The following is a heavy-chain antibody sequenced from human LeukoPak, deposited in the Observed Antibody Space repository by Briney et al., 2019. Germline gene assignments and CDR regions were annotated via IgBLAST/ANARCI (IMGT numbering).Heavy chain of an antibody. CDR1: GFTFSSYW. Sequence: PGGSLRLSCAASGFTFSSYWMHWVRQAPGKGLVWVSRINSDGSSTSYADSVKGRFTISRDNAKNTLYLQMNSLRAEDTAVYYCARVRKRDGYNPFDYWGQGTLVTVSS. J-gene: IGHJ4*02. CDR2: INSDGSST. CDR3: ARVRKRDGYNPFDY. V-gene: IGHV3-74*01. D-gene: IGHD5-24*01.